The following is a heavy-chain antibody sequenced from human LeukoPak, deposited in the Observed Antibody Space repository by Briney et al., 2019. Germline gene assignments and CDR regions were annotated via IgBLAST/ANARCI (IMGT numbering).Heavy chain of an antibody. CDR2: IHYSGST. D-gene: IGHD3-22*01. Sequence: PSETLSLTCTVSGASISSYYWSWIRQPPGKGLEWIGYIHYSGSTNYNPSLKSRVTISVDTSKKQFSLKLSSMTAADTAVYYCARSEDYYDSSGHAFDFWGQGTLVTVSS. J-gene: IGHJ4*02. CDR1: GASISSYY. CDR3: ARSEDYYDSSGHAFDF. V-gene: IGHV4-59*01.